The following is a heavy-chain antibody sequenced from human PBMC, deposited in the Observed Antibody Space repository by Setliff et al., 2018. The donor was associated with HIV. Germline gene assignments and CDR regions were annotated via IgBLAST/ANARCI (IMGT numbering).Heavy chain of an antibody. J-gene: IGHJ4*02. CDR1: GGSISGFY. CDR3: ARYSPRGYTLTGPY. CDR2: IHTSGES. V-gene: IGHV4-4*07. Sequence: PSETLSLTCTVSGGSISGFYWSWIRQSAGKGLEWIGRIHTSGESDFNPSLKSRVTMSVDTSKNQFSLKLTSVTAADTAVYSCARYSPRGYTLTGPYWGQGTLVTVSS. D-gene: IGHD6-25*01.